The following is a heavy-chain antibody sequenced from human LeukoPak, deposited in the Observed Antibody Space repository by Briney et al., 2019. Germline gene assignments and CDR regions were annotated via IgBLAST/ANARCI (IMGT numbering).Heavy chain of an antibody. CDR2: INPDSGGT. V-gene: IGHV1-2*02. CDR3: ARGDYYDSRGFRW. J-gene: IGHJ4*02. CDR1: GYTFTSYG. Sequence: GASVKVSCKASGYTFTSYGITWVRQAPGQGLEWMGWINPDSGGTNYAQKFQGRVTMTRNTSISTAWMELSRLRSDDTAVYYCARGDYYDSRGFRWWGQGTLVTVSS. D-gene: IGHD3-22*01.